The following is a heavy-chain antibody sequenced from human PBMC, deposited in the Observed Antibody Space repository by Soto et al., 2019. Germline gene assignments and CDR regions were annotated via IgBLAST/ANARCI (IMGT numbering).Heavy chain of an antibody. J-gene: IGHJ5*02. V-gene: IGHV3-23*01. CDR2: ISGSGGST. D-gene: IGHD2-8*01. CDR1: GFTFSSYA. Sequence: EVQLLESGGGLVQPGGSLRLSCAASGFTFSSYAMSWVRQAPGKGLEWVSAISGSGGSTYYADSVKGRFTISRDNSKNTLYLQMNSLRAEDTAVYYCAKLTGRIVLMVYAISDNWFDPWGQGTLVTVSS. CDR3: AKLTGRIVLMVYAISDNWFDP.